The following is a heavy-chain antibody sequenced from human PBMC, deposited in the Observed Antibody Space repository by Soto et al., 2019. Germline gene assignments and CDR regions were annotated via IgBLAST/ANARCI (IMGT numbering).Heavy chain of an antibody. CDR2: IYTSGST. CDR1: GGSISSYY. V-gene: IGHV4-4*07. D-gene: IGHD3-3*01. CDR3: ARSLRFLEQRGWFDP. Sequence: SETRSRTWTVSGGSISSYYWSWMRQPAGKGLEWIGRIYTSGSTNYNPSLKSRVTMSVDTSKNQFSLKLSSVTAADTAVYYCARSLRFLEQRGWFDPWGQGTLVTVSS. J-gene: IGHJ5*02.